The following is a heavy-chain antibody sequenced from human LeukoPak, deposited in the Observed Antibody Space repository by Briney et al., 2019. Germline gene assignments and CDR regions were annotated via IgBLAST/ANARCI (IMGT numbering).Heavy chain of an antibody. Sequence: ASVKVSCKASGYTFISYDINWVRQATGQGLEWMGWMNPNSGITGYAQKFQGRVSMTRNTSINTAYMELRSLRSEDTAVYYCARGLYYYDSNGRTPYDYWGQGTLVTVSS. CDR3: ARGLYYYDSNGRTPYDY. CDR1: GYTFISYD. V-gene: IGHV1-8*01. CDR2: MNPNSGIT. J-gene: IGHJ4*02. D-gene: IGHD3-22*01.